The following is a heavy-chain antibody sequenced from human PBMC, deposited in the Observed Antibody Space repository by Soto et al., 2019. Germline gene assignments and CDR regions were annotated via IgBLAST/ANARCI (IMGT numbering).Heavy chain of an antibody. CDR3: ARPEYSSSSYGMDV. J-gene: IGHJ6*02. CDR1: GFTFSSYS. CDR2: ISSSSTI. V-gene: IGHV3-48*02. Sequence: GGSLRLSCAASGFTFSSYSMNWVRQAPGKGLEWVSYISSSSTIYYADSVKGRFTISRDNAKNSLYLQMDSLRDEDTAVYYCARPEYSSSSYGMDVWGQGTTVTVSS. D-gene: IGHD6-6*01.